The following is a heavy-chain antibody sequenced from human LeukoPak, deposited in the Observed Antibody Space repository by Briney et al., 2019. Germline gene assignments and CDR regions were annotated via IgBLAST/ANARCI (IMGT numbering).Heavy chain of an antibody. D-gene: IGHD1-26*01. Sequence: GGSLRLSCAASAFSLNAYNMNWVRQAPGKGLEWVSSISYTGTYIYYADSVKGRFTISRDNAQNPLYLQMNSLRAEDTAIYYCVRDRGTYRPIDYWGQGTLVTVSS. V-gene: IGHV3-21*04. CDR1: AFSLNAYN. J-gene: IGHJ4*02. CDR3: VRDRGTYRPIDY. CDR2: ISYTGTYI.